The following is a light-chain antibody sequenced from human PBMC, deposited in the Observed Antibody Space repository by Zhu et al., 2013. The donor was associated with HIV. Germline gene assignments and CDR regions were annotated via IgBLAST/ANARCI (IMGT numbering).Light chain of an antibody. CDR2: KAS. Sequence: DIQMTQSPSTVSAAVGDRVTLTCRASQSINTWLAWYQQKPGKAPKLLIYKASSLESGVPSRFSGSGSGTEFTLTISSLQPDDFATYYCQQYNSYSPLSFGQGTKLEIK. V-gene: IGKV1-5*03. J-gene: IGKJ2*03. CDR3: QQYNSYSPLS. CDR1: QSINTW.